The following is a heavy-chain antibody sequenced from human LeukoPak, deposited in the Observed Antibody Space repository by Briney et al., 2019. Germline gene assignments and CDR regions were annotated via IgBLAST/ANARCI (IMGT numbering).Heavy chain of an antibody. V-gene: IGHV4-59*01. CDR1: GGSISSYY. D-gene: IGHD1-26*01. Sequence: SETLFLTCTVSGGSISSYYWSWIRQPAGKGLEWIAYIYYTGSTNYNPSLKGRVTISLDTSKNQFSLKLSSVTAADTAVYYCARGTSGSYYGVWFDPWGQGTLVTVSS. J-gene: IGHJ5*02. CDR2: IYYTGST. CDR3: ARGTSGSYYGVWFDP.